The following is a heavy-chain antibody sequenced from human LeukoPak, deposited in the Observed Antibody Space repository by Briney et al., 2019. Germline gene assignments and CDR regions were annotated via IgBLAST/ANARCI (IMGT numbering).Heavy chain of an antibody. D-gene: IGHD6-6*01. V-gene: IGHV3-30-3*01. CDR3: AREGSSSRYFDY. CDR2: ISYDGSNK. J-gene: IGHJ4*02. CDR1: GFTFSSYA. Sequence: RPGGSLRLSCTASGFTFSSYAMHWVRQAPGKGLEWVAVISYDGSNKYYADSVKGRFTISRDNSKNTLYLQMNSLRAEDTAVYYCAREGSSSRYFDYWGQGTLVTVSS.